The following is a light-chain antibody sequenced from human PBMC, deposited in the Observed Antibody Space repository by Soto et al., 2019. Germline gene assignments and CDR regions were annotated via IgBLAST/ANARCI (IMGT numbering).Light chain of an antibody. V-gene: IGLV2-11*01. J-gene: IGLJ1*01. Sequence: QSVLTQPRSVSGSPGQSVTISCTGSSSDVGGYNYVSWYQQHPGKAPKLMISDVNKRPSGVPDRFSGSKSGNTASLTISGLQAEDEADYYCCSYAGSYVFGTRTKVTVL. CDR1: SSDVGGYNY. CDR3: CSYAGSYV. CDR2: DVN.